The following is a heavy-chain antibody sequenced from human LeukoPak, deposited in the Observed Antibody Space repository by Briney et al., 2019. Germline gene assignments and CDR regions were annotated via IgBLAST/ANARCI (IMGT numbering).Heavy chain of an antibody. CDR3: XXXXXXXXGSXSXXPSY. J-gene: IGHJ4*02. CDR1: GFTFGDYA. V-gene: IGHV3-49*04. Sequence: CXASGFTFGDYAMSWVRQAPGKGLEWVGFIRSKAYGGTTEYAASVKGRFTISRDDSKSIAYLQMNSLKTEDTAVXXXXXXXXXXXGSXSXXPSYWGQGXLVTVSS. D-gene: IGHD3-10*01. CDR2: IRSKAYGGTT.